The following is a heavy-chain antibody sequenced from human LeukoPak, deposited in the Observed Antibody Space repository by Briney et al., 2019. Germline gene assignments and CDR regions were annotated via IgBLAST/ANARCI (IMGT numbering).Heavy chain of an antibody. V-gene: IGHV3-21*01. J-gene: IGHJ5*02. D-gene: IGHD3-3*01. CDR2: ISSSSSYI. CDR3: AKDHRRITIFGVVSDWFDP. CDR1: GFTFSSYS. Sequence: GGSLRLSCVASGFTFSSYSMNWVRQAPGKGLEWVSSISSSSSYIYYADSVKGRFTISRDNSKNTLYLQMNSLRAEDTAVYYCAKDHRRITIFGVVSDWFDPWGQGTLVTVSS.